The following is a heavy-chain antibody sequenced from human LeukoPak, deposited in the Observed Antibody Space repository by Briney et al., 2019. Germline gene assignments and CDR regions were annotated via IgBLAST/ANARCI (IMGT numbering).Heavy chain of an antibody. D-gene: IGHD1-26*01. Sequence: GGSLRLSCAASGFTFSSYWMTWVRQAPGKGLEWVASINQDQNEIHYVDSVRGRFTISRDNAKDSLYLQMNSLRAEDTAMYYCARDGVGATFDPWGQGTLVTVSS. V-gene: IGHV3-7*01. CDR3: ARDGVGATFDP. CDR2: INQDQNEI. J-gene: IGHJ5*02. CDR1: GFTFSSYW.